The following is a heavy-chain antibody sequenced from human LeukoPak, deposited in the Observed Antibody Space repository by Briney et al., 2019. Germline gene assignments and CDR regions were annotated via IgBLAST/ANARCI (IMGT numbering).Heavy chain of an antibody. CDR2: IKGDGSIT. Sequence: GGSLRLSCAASGFTFSSYWMHWVRQAPGKGLVWVSRIKGDGSITTYADSVKGRFTISRDNAKNTLYLQMNSLGADDTAVYYCARAQGSGYERPFDCWGRGTLVTVPS. CDR3: ARAQGSGYERPFDC. J-gene: IGHJ4*02. D-gene: IGHD5-12*01. V-gene: IGHV3-74*01. CDR1: GFTFSSYW.